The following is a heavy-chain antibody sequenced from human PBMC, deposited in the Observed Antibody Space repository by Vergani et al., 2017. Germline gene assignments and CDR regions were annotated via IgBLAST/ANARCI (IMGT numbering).Heavy chain of an antibody. Sequence: QVQLVESGGGVVQPGRSLRLSCAASGFTFGSYAMHWVRQAPGKGLEWVALIWYDGSNDYYADSVKGRFTVSRDNSKNTLYLQMNSLRAEDTAVYYCASSRSNASCYRNWGQGTLVTVSS. J-gene: IGHJ4*02. V-gene: IGHV3-33*01. D-gene: IGHD2-2*01. CDR2: IWYDGSND. CDR1: GFTFGSYA. CDR3: ASSRSNASCYRN.